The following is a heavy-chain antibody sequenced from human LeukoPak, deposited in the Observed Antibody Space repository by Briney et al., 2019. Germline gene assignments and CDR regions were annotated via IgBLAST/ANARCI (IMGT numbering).Heavy chain of an antibody. J-gene: IGHJ4*02. CDR3: ARGFRNGPFDC. Sequence: LSGGSLRLSCEASGFTFDDYGMSWVRQPPGKGLEWVSGINRNGGSTDYADPVKGRFTISRDNAKNSHFLQMNSLRVEDTALYYCARGFRNGPFDCWGQGTLVTVSS. CDR2: INRNGGST. V-gene: IGHV3-20*04. D-gene: IGHD2-8*01. CDR1: GFTFDDYG.